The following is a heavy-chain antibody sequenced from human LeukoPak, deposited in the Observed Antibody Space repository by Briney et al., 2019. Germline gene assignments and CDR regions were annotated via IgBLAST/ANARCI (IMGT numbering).Heavy chain of an antibody. J-gene: IGHJ5*02. CDR3: AKDIVLVEARDWFDP. CDR2: ISGSGGST. V-gene: IGHV3-23*01. Sequence: GGSLRLSCAGSGFTFRSYARSWVRQAPGKGLEWVSAISGSGGSTYYADSVKGRFTISRDNSKNTLYLQMNSLRAEDTAVYYCAKDIVLVEARDWFDPWGQGTLVTVSS. CDR1: GFTFRSYA. D-gene: IGHD2-8*01.